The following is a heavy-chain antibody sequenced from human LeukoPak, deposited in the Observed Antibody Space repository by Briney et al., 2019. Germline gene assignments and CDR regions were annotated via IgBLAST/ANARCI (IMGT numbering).Heavy chain of an antibody. D-gene: IGHD3-3*01. V-gene: IGHV3-74*03. CDR1: GFIFTDYW. Sequence: GGSMRLSCAASGFIFTDYWMHWVRQAPGEGLVWVARIRGDGRATTYADSVKGRFTISRDNSKNTLYLQMNSLRAEDTAVYYCAKDGVGNYDFWSGYPHYFDYWGQGTLVTVSS. CDR2: IRGDGRAT. J-gene: IGHJ4*02. CDR3: AKDGVGNYDFWSGYPHYFDY.